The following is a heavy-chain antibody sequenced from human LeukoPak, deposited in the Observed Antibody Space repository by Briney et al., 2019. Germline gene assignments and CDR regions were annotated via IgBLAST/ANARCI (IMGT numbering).Heavy chain of an antibody. V-gene: IGHV3-64*01. J-gene: IGHJ4*02. D-gene: IGHD3-10*01. Sequence: PGGSLRLSCAASGFTFSSYAMHWVRQAPGKGLEYVSAISSKGGSTYYANSVKGRFTISRDNSKNTLYLQMGSPRAEDMAVYYCARGHDVIRGVTDYWGQGTLVTVSS. CDR3: ARGHDVIRGVTDY. CDR2: ISSKGGST. CDR1: GFTFSSYA.